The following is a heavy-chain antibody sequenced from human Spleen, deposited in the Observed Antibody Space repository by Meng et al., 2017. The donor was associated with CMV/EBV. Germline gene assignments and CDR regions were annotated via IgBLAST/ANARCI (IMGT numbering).Heavy chain of an antibody. V-gene: IGHV4-34*01. CDR2: INHSGST. CDR3: ARVTDSRGYFPFDY. J-gene: IGHJ4*02. Sequence: GSLRLSCAVYGGSFSGYYWSWIRQPPGKGLEWIGEINHSGSTNYNPSLKSRVTISVDTSKNQFSLKLSSVTAADTAVYYCARVTDSRGYFPFDYWGQGTLVTVSS. D-gene: IGHD3-22*01. CDR1: GGSFSGYY.